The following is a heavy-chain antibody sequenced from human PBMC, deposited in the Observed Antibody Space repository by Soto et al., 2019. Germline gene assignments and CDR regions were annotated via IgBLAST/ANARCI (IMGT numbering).Heavy chain of an antibody. V-gene: IGHV1-18*01. Sequence: QVQLVQSGAEVKKPGASVKVSCKSSGYTFTTYGISWVRQAPGQGLEWMGWISGYNGNTKYAQKFQGRVTMTTDTSTSTAYMDLRSLRSDDTAVYYCAREGEMPYYSYGMDVWGQGTTVTVYS. D-gene: IGHD3-16*01. CDR2: ISGYNGNT. CDR1: GYTFTTYG. J-gene: IGHJ6*02. CDR3: AREGEMPYYSYGMDV.